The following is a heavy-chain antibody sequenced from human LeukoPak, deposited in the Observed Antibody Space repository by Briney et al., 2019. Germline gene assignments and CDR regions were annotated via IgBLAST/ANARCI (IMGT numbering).Heavy chain of an antibody. CDR2: INPSGGST. CDR1: GYTFTGYY. D-gene: IGHD1-26*01. Sequence: ASVKVSCKASGYTFTGYYMHWVRQAPGQGLEWMGIINPSGGSTSYAQKFQGRVTMTRDTSTSTVYMELSSLRSEDTAVYYCARSDGSYLSWFDPWGQGTLVTVSS. J-gene: IGHJ5*02. V-gene: IGHV1-46*01. CDR3: ARSDGSYLSWFDP.